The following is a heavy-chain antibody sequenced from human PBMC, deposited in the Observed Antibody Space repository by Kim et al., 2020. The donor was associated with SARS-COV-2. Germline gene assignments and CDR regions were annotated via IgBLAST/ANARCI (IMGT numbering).Heavy chain of an antibody. CDR3: VTAIVGATAVGY. V-gene: IGHV4-39*01. D-gene: IGHD1-26*01. J-gene: IGHJ4*02. Sequence: YYNPSLKIRVTISVDTSKNQFSLKLSSVTAADTAVYYCVTAIVGATAVGYWGQGTLVTVSS.